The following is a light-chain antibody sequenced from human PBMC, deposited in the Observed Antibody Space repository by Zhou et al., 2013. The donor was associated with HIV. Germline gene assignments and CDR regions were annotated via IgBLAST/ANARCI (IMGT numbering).Light chain of an antibody. Sequence: IVLTQSPDTLSLSPGERVTLSCRASQSVSSNYLVWYQQTPGQAPRLLIYGASIRATGIPARFSGSGSGTEFTLTISSLQSEDFAVYYCQQYNNWPQTFGQGTKVEIK. CDR1: QSVSSN. CDR2: GAS. J-gene: IGKJ1*01. V-gene: IGKV3-15*01. CDR3: QQYNNWPQT.